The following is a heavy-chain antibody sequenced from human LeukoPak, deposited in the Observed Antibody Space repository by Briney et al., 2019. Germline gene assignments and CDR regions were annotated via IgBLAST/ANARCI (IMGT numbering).Heavy chain of an antibody. CDR1: GYTFTSYA. J-gene: IGHJ4*02. Sequence: ASVKVSCKASGYTFTSYAMNWVRQAPGQGLEWMGWTNTNTGNPTYAQGFTGRFVFSLDTSVSTAYLQISSLKAEDTAVYYCARDFAPGIAAAGTDYWGQGTLVTVSS. CDR3: ARDFAPGIAAAGTDY. V-gene: IGHV7-4-1*02. CDR2: TNTNTGNP. D-gene: IGHD6-13*01.